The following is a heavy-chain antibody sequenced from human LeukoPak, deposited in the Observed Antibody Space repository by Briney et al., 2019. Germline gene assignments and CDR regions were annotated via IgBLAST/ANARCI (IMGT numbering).Heavy chain of an antibody. CDR2: ISGSGGST. D-gene: IGHD3-10*01. CDR3: AKVFLWFGELPYYFDY. J-gene: IGHJ4*02. CDR1: GFTFSSYA. Sequence: PGGSLRLSCAASGFTFSSYAMSWVRQAPGKGLEWVSAISGSGGSTYYADSVKGRFTISRDNSKNTLYLQMNSLRAEDTAVYYCAKVFLWFGELPYYFDYWGQGTLVTVSS. V-gene: IGHV3-23*01.